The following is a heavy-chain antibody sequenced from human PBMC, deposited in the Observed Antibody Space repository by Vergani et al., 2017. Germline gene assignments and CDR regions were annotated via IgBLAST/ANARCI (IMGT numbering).Heavy chain of an antibody. D-gene: IGHD2-15*01. CDR1: GGSISSYY. J-gene: IGHJ3*02. Sequence: QVQLQESGPGLVKPSETLSLTCTVSGGSISSYYWSWIRQPPGKGLEWIGYLYTSGSTNYNPSLKSRVTISVDTSKNKFSLKLSAVTAADTAVYYCARLLGDAAAFDIWGQGTMVTVSS. CDR2: LYTSGST. V-gene: IGHV4-4*09. CDR3: ARLLGDAAAFDI.